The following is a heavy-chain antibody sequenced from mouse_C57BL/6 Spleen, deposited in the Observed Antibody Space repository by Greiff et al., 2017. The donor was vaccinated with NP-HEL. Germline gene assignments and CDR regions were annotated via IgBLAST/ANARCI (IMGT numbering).Heavy chain of an antibody. J-gene: IGHJ3*01. Sequence: VHVKQSGPELVKPGASVKISCKASGYSFTDYNMNWVKQSNGKSLEWIGVINPNYGTTSYNQKFKGKATLTVDQSSSTAYMQLNSLTSEDSAVYYCASFSYYYGSSPFAYWGQGTLVTVSA. CDR2: INPNYGTT. V-gene: IGHV1-39*01. D-gene: IGHD1-1*01. CDR1: GYSFTDYN. CDR3: ASFSYYYGSSPFAY.